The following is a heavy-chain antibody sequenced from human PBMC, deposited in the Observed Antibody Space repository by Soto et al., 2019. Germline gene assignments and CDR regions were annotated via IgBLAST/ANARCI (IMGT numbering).Heavy chain of an antibody. V-gene: IGHV1-2*04. Sequence: ASVKVSCKASGYTFTGYYMHWVRQAPGQGLEWMGWINPNSGGTNYAQKFQGWVTMTRDTSISTAYLELGRLRSDDTAVYYCARAGGIAVAGTCRGGCHFDYWGQGTLVTVSS. CDR1: GYTFTGYY. D-gene: IGHD6-19*01. CDR2: INPNSGGT. CDR3: ARAGGIAVAGTCRGGCHFDY. J-gene: IGHJ4*02.